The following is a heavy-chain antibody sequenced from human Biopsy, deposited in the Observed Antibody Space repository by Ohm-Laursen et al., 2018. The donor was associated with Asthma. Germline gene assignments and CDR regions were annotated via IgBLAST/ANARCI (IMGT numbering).Heavy chain of an antibody. V-gene: IGHV4-34*01. J-gene: IGHJ6*02. D-gene: IGHD1-26*01. CDR1: GGSFSSNY. CDR2: THHSGNT. Sequence: SDTLSLTCAVYGGSFSSNYWSWIRQTPGKGLEWLGDTHHSGNTNYNPSLSRRPTLSVDTSENQFSLRLTSVTAADTAVYYCARGSSSRLSQWELLVSGGKRAHSYYGMDVWGQGTTVTVSS. CDR3: ARGSSSRLSQWELLVSGGKRAHSYYGMDV.